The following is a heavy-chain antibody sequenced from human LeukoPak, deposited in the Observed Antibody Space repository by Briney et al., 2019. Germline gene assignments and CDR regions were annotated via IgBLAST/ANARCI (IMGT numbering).Heavy chain of an antibody. CDR3: AREGSHGAFDI. Sequence: ASVKVSCKASGYTFTGYYLHWVRQAPGQGLEWMGWINPNSGGTNYAQKFQGRVTMTGDTSISTAYMELSSLRSDDTAVYYYAREGSHGAFDIWGQGTMVTVSS. J-gene: IGHJ3*02. D-gene: IGHD2-15*01. CDR1: GYTFTGYY. CDR2: INPNSGGT. V-gene: IGHV1-2*02.